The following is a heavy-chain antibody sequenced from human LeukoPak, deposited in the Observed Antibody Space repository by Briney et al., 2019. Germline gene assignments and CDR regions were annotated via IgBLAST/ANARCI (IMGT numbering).Heavy chain of an antibody. J-gene: IGHJ4*02. D-gene: IGHD4-17*01. CDR3: ARGNDYGDLDY. Sequence: GGFLRLSCAASGFTVSSNYMSWVRQAPGKGLEWVSVIYSGGSTYYADSVKGRFTISRDNSKNTLYLQMNSLRAEDTAVYYCARGNDYGDLDYWGQGTLVTVSS. CDR2: IYSGGST. CDR1: GFTVSSNY. V-gene: IGHV3-53*01.